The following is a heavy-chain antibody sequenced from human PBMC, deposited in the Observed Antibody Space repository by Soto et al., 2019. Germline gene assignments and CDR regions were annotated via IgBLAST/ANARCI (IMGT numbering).Heavy chain of an antibody. V-gene: IGHV3-53*01. CDR1: GFTVSSNY. D-gene: IGHD6-13*01. Sequence: GGSLRLSCAASGFTVSSNYMSWVRQAPGKGLEWVSVIYSGGSTYYADSVKGRFTISRDNSKNTLYLQMNSLRAEDTAVYYCGSEGAGTTSNYYYGMDVWGQGTTVTVSS. CDR2: IYSGGST. J-gene: IGHJ6*02. CDR3: GSEGAGTTSNYYYGMDV.